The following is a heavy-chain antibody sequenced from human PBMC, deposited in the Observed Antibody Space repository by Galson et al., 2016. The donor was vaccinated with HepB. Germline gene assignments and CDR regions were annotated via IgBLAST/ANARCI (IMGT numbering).Heavy chain of an antibody. CDR2: IWHDGSNK. CDR3: AREMHVAAAAAFDS. V-gene: IGHV3-33*01. J-gene: IGHJ5*01. Sequence: SLRLSCAASEFTFSTYGMHWVRQAPGKGLGWVALIWHDGSNKYYADSVKGRFTISRDNPKNTLYLQMNSLKAEDTAVYYCAREMHVAAAAAFDSWGRGTLVTFSS. CDR1: EFTFSTYG. D-gene: IGHD6-13*01.